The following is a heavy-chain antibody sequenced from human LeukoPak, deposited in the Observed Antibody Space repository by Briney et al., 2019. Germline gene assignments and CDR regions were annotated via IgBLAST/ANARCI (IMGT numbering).Heavy chain of an antibody. Sequence: PSETLSLTCTVSGYSISSGYYWGWIRQPPGKGLEWIGSIYHSGSTYYNPSLKSRVTISVDTSKNQFSLKLSSVTAADTAVYYCARQSWLLYDYWGQGTLVTVSS. CDR3: ARQSWLLYDY. D-gene: IGHD2-2*02. V-gene: IGHV4-38-2*02. J-gene: IGHJ4*02. CDR1: GYSISSGYY. CDR2: IYHSGST.